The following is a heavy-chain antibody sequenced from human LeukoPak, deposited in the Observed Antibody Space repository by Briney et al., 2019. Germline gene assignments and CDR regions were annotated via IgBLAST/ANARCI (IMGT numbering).Heavy chain of an antibody. D-gene: IGHD2-2*01. CDR1: GFSFSDYY. J-gene: IGHJ6*02. Sequence: GGSLRLSCTASGFSFSDYYMSWIRQAPGKGLEWISYISSRSTYISDADSVKGRFTISRDSANNSLYLQMDSLRAEDTAVYYCARGCSTSCHSPGKYYYAMDVWGRGTTVTVSS. CDR2: ISSRSTYI. V-gene: IGHV3-11*05. CDR3: ARGCSTSCHSPGKYYYAMDV.